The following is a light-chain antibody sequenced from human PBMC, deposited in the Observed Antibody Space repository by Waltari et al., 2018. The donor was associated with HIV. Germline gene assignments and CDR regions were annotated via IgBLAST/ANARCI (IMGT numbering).Light chain of an antibody. CDR2: EGS. Sequence: QSALTQPASVSGSPGQSITISCTGTSSDVGSYNLVSWYQQHPGKAPKLMIYEGSKRPSGVSNRFYGSKSGNTASLTISGLQAEDEADYYCCSYAGSSNVVFGGGTKLTVL. CDR3: CSYAGSSNVV. CDR1: SSDVGSYNL. V-gene: IGLV2-23*01. J-gene: IGLJ2*01.